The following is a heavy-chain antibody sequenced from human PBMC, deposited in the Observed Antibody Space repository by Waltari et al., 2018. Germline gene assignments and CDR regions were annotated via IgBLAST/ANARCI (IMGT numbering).Heavy chain of an antibody. Sequence: EVQLVESGGGLVQPGGSLRLSCAASGFTFNTYHMHWVRQAPGRGPEWVSFISDSGSTIYYADSVKGRFTISRDNAKNSLSLQMNSLRDEDTALYYCARDHDSSGYPTFDYWGQGTLVTVSS. D-gene: IGHD3-22*01. V-gene: IGHV3-48*02. CDR2: ISDSGSTI. J-gene: IGHJ4*02. CDR3: ARDHDSSGYPTFDY. CDR1: GFTFNTYH.